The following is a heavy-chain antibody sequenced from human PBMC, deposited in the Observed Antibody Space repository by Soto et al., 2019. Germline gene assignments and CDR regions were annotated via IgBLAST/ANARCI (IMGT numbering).Heavy chain of an antibody. CDR3: ARDLRGEGPYYYYGMDV. CDR1: GFTFSDYY. CDR2: ISSSGSTI. Sequence: LRLSCAASGFTFSDYYMSWIRQAPGKGLEWVSYISSSGSTIYYADSVKGRFTIPRDNAKNSLYLQMNSLRAEDTAVYYCARDLRGEGPYYYYGMDVWGQRTTVTVSS. V-gene: IGHV3-11*01. J-gene: IGHJ6*02. D-gene: IGHD3-10*01.